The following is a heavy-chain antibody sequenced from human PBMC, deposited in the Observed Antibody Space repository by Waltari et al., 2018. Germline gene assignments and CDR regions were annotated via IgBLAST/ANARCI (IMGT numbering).Heavy chain of an antibody. CDR2: INHSGST. J-gene: IGHJ4*02. CDR3: ARGFSPFGGVIVSAYYFDY. D-gene: IGHD3-16*02. V-gene: IGHV4-34*01. Sequence: QVQLQQWGAGLLKPSETLSLTCAVSGGSFSGYYWSWIRQPPGKGLEWIGEINHSGSTNYNPSLKSRVTISVDTSKNQFSLKLSSVTAADTAVYYCARGFSPFGGVIVSAYYFDYWGQGTLVTVSS. CDR1: GGSFSGYY.